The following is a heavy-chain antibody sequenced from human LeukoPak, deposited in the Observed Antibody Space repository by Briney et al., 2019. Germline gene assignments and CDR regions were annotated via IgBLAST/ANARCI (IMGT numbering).Heavy chain of an antibody. V-gene: IGHV4-39*07. CDR2: IHYSRGT. Sequence: KSSEPLSLTCTVSGGSISNINYYWGWIRQPPGKGLEWIGSIHYSRGTHYNPSLKSRVTISVDTSKNQFSLRLSSVSAADTALYYCARDRSNNPYYFYYMDVWGRGTTVTVSS. CDR1: GGSISNINYY. CDR3: ARDRSNNPYYFYYMDV. D-gene: IGHD1/OR15-1a*01. J-gene: IGHJ6*03.